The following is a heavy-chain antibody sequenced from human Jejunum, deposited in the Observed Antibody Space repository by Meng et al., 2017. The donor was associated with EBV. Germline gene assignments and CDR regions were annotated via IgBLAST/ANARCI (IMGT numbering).Heavy chain of an antibody. D-gene: IGHD1-26*01. Sequence: QLRLQESGPGLVKPLGXLSLTCTVTGDSVRSYYWSWIRQSPEKGLEWIGYTHYSETSIYSPSLMSRATISVDTSNSQFSLKLNSVTAADTAIYYCTRGSTGAFNAWGQGILVIVSS. CDR2: THYSETS. CDR1: GDSVRSYY. V-gene: IGHV4-59*02. CDR3: TRGSTGAFNA. J-gene: IGHJ5*02.